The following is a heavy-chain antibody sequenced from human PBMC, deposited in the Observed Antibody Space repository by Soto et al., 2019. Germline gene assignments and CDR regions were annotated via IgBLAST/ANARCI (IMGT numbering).Heavy chain of an antibody. CDR2: ISGSGGST. CDR1: GFTFSSYA. Sequence: GGSLRLSCAASGFTFSSYAMSWVRQAPGKGLEWVSAISGSGGSTYYADSVKGRFTISRDNSKNTLYLQMNSLRAEDTAVYYCAKSGRDYYGSGSYFGNWGQGTLVTVSS. D-gene: IGHD3-10*01. J-gene: IGHJ4*02. V-gene: IGHV3-23*01. CDR3: AKSGRDYYGSGSYFGN.